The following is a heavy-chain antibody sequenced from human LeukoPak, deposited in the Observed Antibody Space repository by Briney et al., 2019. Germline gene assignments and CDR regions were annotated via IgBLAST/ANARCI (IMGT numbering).Heavy chain of an antibody. CDR3: ARSLYYGSEDAFDI. Sequence: ASVKVSCKASGYTFTGYYMHWVRQAPGQGLEWMGWINPNSGGTNYAQKFQGRVTMTRDTSISTAYMELSRLRSDDTAVYYCARSLYYGSEDAFDIWGQGTMVTVSS. D-gene: IGHD3-10*01. V-gene: IGHV1-2*02. J-gene: IGHJ3*02. CDR1: GYTFTGYY. CDR2: INPNSGGT.